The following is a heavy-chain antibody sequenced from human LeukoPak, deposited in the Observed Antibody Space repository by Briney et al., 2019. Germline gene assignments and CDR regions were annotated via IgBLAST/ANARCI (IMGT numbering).Heavy chain of an antibody. CDR2: IYSGGST. V-gene: IGHV3-53*01. CDR3: ARGIVGSRGAFDI. CDR1: GFTVSSNY. D-gene: IGHD1-26*01. Sequence: GGSLRLSCAASGFTVSSNYMSWVRQAPGKGLEWVSVIYSGGSTYSTDSVKGRFTISRDISKNTVSLQMNRLRAEDTAVYYCARGIVGSRGAFDIWGRGTMVTVSS. J-gene: IGHJ3*02.